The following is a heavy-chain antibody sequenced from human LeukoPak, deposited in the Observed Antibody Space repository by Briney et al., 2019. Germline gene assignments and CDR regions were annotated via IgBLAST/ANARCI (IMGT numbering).Heavy chain of an antibody. CDR2: IYTSGST. V-gene: IGHV4-4*07. Sequence: SETLSLTCSDSGASLSSHYWSWIRQPAGKGLEWIGRIYTSGSTNYTHSLRSRVTMSVDTSKNQFSLKLSSVTAADTAVYYCARDVVAAAGTWDYWGRGTLVTVSS. J-gene: IGHJ4*02. CDR1: GASLSSHY. CDR3: ARDVVAAAGTWDY. D-gene: IGHD6-13*01.